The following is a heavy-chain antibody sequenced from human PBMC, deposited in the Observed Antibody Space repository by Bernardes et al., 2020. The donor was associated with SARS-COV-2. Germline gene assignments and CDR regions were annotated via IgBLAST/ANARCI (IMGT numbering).Heavy chain of an antibody. V-gene: IGHV3-74*03. CDR1: VFTVRVYW. D-gene: IGHD5-12*01. CDR2: VNSDGRRI. CDR3: AREEGYVLGLSYHYYGMDV. J-gene: IGHJ6*02. Sequence: GGSLRLSCAASVFTVRVYWMPRVRQSPGKGLVWVALVNSDGRRITYADSVKGRFTISRDNAKNTLYLQMNSLRAEDTAVYYCAREEGYVLGLSYHYYGMDVWGQGTTVTVSS.